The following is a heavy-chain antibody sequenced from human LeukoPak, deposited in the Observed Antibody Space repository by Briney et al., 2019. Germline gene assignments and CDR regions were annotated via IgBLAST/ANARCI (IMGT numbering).Heavy chain of an antibody. D-gene: IGHD6-13*01. Sequence: ASVKVSCKASGYTFTSYGISWVRQAPGQGLEWMGWISAHSGNTKYAQKFQGRVTMTTDTSTITAYMELRSLRSDDTAVYYCARESNEYSRSWTPFDYWGQGTLVTVSS. V-gene: IGHV1-18*01. CDR3: ARESNEYSRSWTPFDY. J-gene: IGHJ4*02. CDR1: GYTFTSYG. CDR2: ISAHSGNT.